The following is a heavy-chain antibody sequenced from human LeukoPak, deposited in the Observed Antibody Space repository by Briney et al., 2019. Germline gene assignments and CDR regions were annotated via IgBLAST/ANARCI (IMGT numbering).Heavy chain of an antibody. Sequence: PGGSLRLSCAASGFTFSSYAMHWVRQAPGKGLEWVAVISYDGSNKYYADSVKGRFTISRDNSKNTLYLQMNSLRAEDAAVYYCARDYYDSSGFYYFFVDYWAREPWSPSPQ. V-gene: IGHV3-30-3*01. CDR3: ARDYYDSSGFYYFFVDY. CDR2: ISYDGSNK. J-gene: IGHJ4*02. CDR1: GFTFSSYA. D-gene: IGHD3-22*01.